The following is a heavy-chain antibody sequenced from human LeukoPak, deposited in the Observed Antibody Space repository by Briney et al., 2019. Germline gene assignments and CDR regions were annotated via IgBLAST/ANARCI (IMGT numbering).Heavy chain of an antibody. V-gene: IGHV1-2*02. J-gene: IGHJ4*02. CDR3: ATDDYYDSSGYDY. D-gene: IGHD3-22*01. CDR2: INPNSGGT. Sequence: ASVKVSCKASGYTFTGYYMHWVRQAPGQGLEWMGWINPNSGGTNYAQKFQGRVTMTRDTSISTAYMELSRLRSDDMAVYYCATDDYYDSSGYDYWGQGTLVTVSS. CDR1: GYTFTGYY.